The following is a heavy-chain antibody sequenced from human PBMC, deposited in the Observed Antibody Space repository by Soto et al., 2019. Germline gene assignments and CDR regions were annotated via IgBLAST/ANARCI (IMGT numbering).Heavy chain of an antibody. J-gene: IGHJ6*02. CDR2: INPNSGGT. V-gene: IGHV1-2*04. Sequence: GASVKVSCKASGYTFTGYYMHWVRQAPGQGLEWMGWINPNSGGTNYAQKFQGWVTMTRDTSISTAYMELSRLRSDDTAVYYCARGFWSGYYGYYYYGMDVWGQGTTVTVSS. D-gene: IGHD3-3*01. CDR1: GYTFTGYY. CDR3: ARGFWSGYYGYYYYGMDV.